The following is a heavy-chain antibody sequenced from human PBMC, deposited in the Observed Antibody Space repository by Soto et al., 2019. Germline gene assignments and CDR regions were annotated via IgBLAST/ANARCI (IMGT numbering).Heavy chain of an antibody. CDR3: ARDRVRTPGGVDSFDL. D-gene: IGHD3-10*01. CDR1: GYTFTSYD. Sequence: ASVSVSCKXSGYTFTSYDIHWVRQAPGQGLEWMGYINPQSGGTKYDQKFQDRVTMTRDTPKITVYMELRILTSKDTAVYYSARDRVRTPGGVDSFDLWGQGTLVTVSS. CDR2: INPQSGGT. J-gene: IGHJ3*01. V-gene: IGHV1-2*02.